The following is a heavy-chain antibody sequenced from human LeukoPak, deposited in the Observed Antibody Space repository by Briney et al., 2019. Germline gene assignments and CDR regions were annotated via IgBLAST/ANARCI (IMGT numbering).Heavy chain of an antibody. CDR2: INWNGGST. Sequence: GGSLRLSCAASGFTFDDYGTSWVRQAPGKGLEWVSGINWNGGSTGYADSVKGRFTISRDNAKKSLYLQMNSLRAEDTAVYYCARAVYCSGGGCFWYFDLWGRGTLVTVSS. CDR1: GFTFDDYG. D-gene: IGHD2-15*01. CDR3: ARAVYCSGGGCFWYFDL. J-gene: IGHJ2*01. V-gene: IGHV3-20*04.